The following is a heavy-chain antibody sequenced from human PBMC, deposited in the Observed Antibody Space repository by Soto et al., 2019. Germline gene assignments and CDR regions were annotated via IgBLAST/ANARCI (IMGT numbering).Heavy chain of an antibody. CDR3: AREGGIVGATAADY. CDR1: GGSISSGGYY. CDR2: IYYSGST. Sequence: QVQLQESGPGLVKPSQTLSLTCTVSGGSISSGGYYWSWIRQHPGKGLEWIGYIYYSGSTYYNPSLKSRGTISVETSKNQFSLKLSSVTAAETAVYYCAREGGIVGATAADYWGQGTLVTVSS. J-gene: IGHJ4*02. D-gene: IGHD1-26*01. V-gene: IGHV4-31*03.